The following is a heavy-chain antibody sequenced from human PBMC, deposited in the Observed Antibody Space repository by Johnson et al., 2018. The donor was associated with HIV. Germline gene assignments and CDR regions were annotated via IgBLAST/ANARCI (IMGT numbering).Heavy chain of an antibody. Sequence: VQLVESGGGLIQPGGSLRLSCAASGFTVSSNYMSWVRQAPGKGLEWVSVIYSGGSTFYADSVKGRFTISRDNSNNTLYLQMNSLRAEDTAGYYCARGFAGSGYDWGDAFDIWGQGTMVTVSS. J-gene: IGHJ3*02. D-gene: IGHD5-12*01. CDR3: ARGFAGSGYDWGDAFDI. V-gene: IGHV3-53*01. CDR1: GFTVSSNY. CDR2: IYSGGST.